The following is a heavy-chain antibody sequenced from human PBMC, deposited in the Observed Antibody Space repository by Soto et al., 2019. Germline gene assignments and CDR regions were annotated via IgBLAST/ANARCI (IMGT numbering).Heavy chain of an antibody. Sequence: GQSLKISCKTSGYTFNTYWIGWVRQMPGKGLEWMGIIYTLNSDTRYSPSFQGQVTLSADKSISTTYLQWSSLKASDTAMYYCARRDNSGFNDYWGQGTLVTAPQ. V-gene: IGHV5-51*01. CDR1: GYTFNTYW. J-gene: IGHJ4*02. D-gene: IGHD3-22*01. CDR3: ARRDNSGFNDY. CDR2: IYTLNSDT.